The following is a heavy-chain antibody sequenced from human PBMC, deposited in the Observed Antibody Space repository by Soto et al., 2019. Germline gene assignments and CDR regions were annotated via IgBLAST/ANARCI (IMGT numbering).Heavy chain of an antibody. CDR1: GGSISSSSYY. CDR2: IYYSGST. CDR3: ARQEGVLRFLEWLPASGMDV. V-gene: IGHV4-39*01. D-gene: IGHD3-3*01. Sequence: SETLSLTCSVSGGSISSSSYYWGWIRQPPGKGLEWIGSIYYSGSTYYNPSLKSRVTISVDTSKNQFSLKLSPVTAADTAVYYCARQEGVLRFLEWLPASGMDVWGQGTTVTVSS. J-gene: IGHJ6*02.